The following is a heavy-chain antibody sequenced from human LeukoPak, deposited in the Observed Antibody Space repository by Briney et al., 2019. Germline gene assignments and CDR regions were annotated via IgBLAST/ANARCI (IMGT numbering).Heavy chain of an antibody. CDR3: ARSKVTATSIP. D-gene: IGHD6-25*01. CDR2: INPDGSSA. Sequence: GGSLRLSCAASGFTFSDYWMHWVRQAPGKGLVWVSRINPDGSSASYADSVKGRFTISRDNAKNTLYLQMNSLRAEDTAVYYCARSKVTATSIPWGQGTLVTVSS. J-gene: IGHJ5*02. CDR1: GFTFSDYW. V-gene: IGHV3-74*01.